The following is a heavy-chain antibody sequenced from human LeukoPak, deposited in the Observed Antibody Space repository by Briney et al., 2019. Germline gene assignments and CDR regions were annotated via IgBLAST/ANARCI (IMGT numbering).Heavy chain of an antibody. CDR3: ARNGYYYGSGSYEFDY. Sequence: ASVKVSCKASGYTFTSYYMHWVRQAPGQGLEWMGWINPNSGGTNYAQKFQGRVTMTRDTSISTAYMELSRLRSDDTAVYYCARNGYYYGSGSYEFDYWGQGTLVTVSS. D-gene: IGHD3-10*01. CDR1: GYTFTSYY. CDR2: INPNSGGT. J-gene: IGHJ4*02. V-gene: IGHV1-2*02.